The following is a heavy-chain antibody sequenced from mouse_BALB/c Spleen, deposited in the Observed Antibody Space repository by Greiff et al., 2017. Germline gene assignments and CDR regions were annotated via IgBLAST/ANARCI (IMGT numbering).Heavy chain of an antibody. D-gene: IGHD1-1*01. J-gene: IGHJ3*01. CDR3: ARDGITTVVPFAY. V-gene: IGHV2-9*02. CDR1: GFSLTSYG. CDR2: IWAGGST. Sequence: QVQLKESGPGLVAPSQSLSITCTVSGFSLTSYGVHWVRQPPGKGLEWLGVIWAGGSTNYNSALMSRLSISKDNSKSQVFLKMNSLQTDDTAMYYCARDGITTVVPFAYWGQGTLVTVSA.